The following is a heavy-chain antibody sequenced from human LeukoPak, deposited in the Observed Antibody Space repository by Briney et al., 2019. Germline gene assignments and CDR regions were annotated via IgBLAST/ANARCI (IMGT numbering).Heavy chain of an antibody. CDR3: AARDFSTTSCYGGLFDY. CDR1: GFTVSSNY. V-gene: IGHV3-53*01. CDR2: IYSGGST. J-gene: IGHJ4*02. Sequence: GGSLRLSCAASGFTVSSNYMSWVRQAPGKGLEWVSVIYSGGSTYYADSVKGRFTISRDNSKNTLYLQMNSLRAEDTAVYYCAARDFSTTSCYGGLFDYWGQGTLVTVSS. D-gene: IGHD2-2*01.